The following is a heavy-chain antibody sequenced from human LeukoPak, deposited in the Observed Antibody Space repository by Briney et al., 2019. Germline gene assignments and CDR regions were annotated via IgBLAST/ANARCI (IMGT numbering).Heavy chain of an antibody. V-gene: IGHV1-69*13. CDR3: ASSGWEDDSSGYYYHDAFDI. J-gene: IGHJ3*02. D-gene: IGHD3-22*01. CDR1: GGTFSSYT. CDR2: IFPIFGTA. Sequence: AVKVSCKASGGTFSSYTISWVRQAPGQGLEWMGGIFPIFGTANYAQKFQGRVTITADESTSTAYMELSSLRSEDTAVYYCASSGWEDDSSGYYYHDAFDIWGQGTMVTVSS.